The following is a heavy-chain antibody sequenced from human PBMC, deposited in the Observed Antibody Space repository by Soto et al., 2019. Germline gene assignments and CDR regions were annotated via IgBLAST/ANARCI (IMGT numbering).Heavy chain of an antibody. D-gene: IGHD5-12*01. CDR1: GDSISSNNYY. J-gene: IGHJ4*02. V-gene: IGHV4-39*01. CDR2: MYHSGNT. CDR3: ASRVEGLYSGNDRYYFDY. Sequence: SETLSLTCTVSGDSISSNNYYWGWIRQPPGKGLEWIGSMYHSGNTYHNPSLKSRVTISVDTSKNQFSLTLTSVTAADTAVYYCASRVEGLYSGNDRYYFDYWGQGTLVTVSS.